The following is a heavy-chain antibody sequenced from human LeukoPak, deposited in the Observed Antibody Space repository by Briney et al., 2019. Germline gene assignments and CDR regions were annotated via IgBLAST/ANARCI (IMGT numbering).Heavy chain of an antibody. CDR2: IYPGDSDT. V-gene: IGHV5-51*01. Sequence: GESLEISCKGSGYRFTSYWIGWVRQMPGKGLEWMGIIYPGDSDTRYSPSFQGQVTISADKSISTAYLQWSSLKASDTAMYYCARLAGSSWFDYYYYMDVWGKGTTVTVSS. CDR3: ARLAGSSWFDYYYYMDV. CDR1: GYRFTSYW. J-gene: IGHJ6*03. D-gene: IGHD6-13*01.